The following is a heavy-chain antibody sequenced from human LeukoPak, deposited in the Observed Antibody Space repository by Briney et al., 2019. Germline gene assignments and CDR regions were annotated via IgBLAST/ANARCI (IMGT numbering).Heavy chain of an antibody. CDR2: ISWNSGSI. J-gene: IGHJ4*02. CDR3: ARTYCSGGSCYFDY. CDR1: GFTFDDDA. V-gene: IGHV3-9*01. Sequence: HSGRSLRLSCAASGFTFDDDAMHWVRQPPGKGLECVSRISWNSGSIAYADSVKGRFTISRDNANNSLYLHMNSLRAEDTAVYYCARTYCSGGSCYFDYWGQGTLVTVSS. D-gene: IGHD2-15*01.